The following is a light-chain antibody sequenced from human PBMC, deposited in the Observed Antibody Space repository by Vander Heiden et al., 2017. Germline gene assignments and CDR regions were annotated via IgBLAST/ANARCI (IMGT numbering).Light chain of an antibody. V-gene: IGLV3-21*02. CDR1: DIGNKA. CDR2: DDS. J-gene: IGLJ2*01. CDR3: QVWDSSSDQVV. Sequence: SSVLTQPPSASVPPGQTARSSCGGNDIGNKAVHWYQQKPGQAPVLVVYDDSDRPSGIPERFSGSNSANTATLTINRVEAGDEADYYCQVWDSSSDQVVFGGGTKLT.